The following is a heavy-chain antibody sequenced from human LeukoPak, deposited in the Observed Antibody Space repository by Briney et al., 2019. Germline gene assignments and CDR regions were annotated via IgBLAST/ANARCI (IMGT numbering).Heavy chain of an antibody. D-gene: IGHD3-3*01. V-gene: IGHV4-59*01. CDR3: ARVGHYDFWSGYAFDY. CDR2: IYYSGST. Sequence: SETLSLTCTVSGGSISSYYWSWIRQPPGKGLEWIGYIYYSGSTNYNPSLKSRVTISVDTSKNQSSLKLSSVTAADTAVYYCARVGHYDFWSGYAFDYWGQGTLVTVSS. J-gene: IGHJ4*02. CDR1: GGSISSYY.